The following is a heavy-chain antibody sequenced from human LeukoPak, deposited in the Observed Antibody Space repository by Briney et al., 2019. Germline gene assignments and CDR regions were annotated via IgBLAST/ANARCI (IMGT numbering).Heavy chain of an antibody. CDR3: ARESDRVNAFDI. CDR1: GFTFSDYA. CDR2: ISYDGTKK. J-gene: IGHJ3*02. V-gene: IGHV3-30-3*01. D-gene: IGHD1-14*01. Sequence: PGGSLRLSCAASGFTFSDYAMHWVRQAPGKGLEWVAVISYDGTKKYFADSVKGRFTISRDNSQNTLYLQMNSLRAEDTAVYYCARESDRVNAFDIWGQGTMVTVSS.